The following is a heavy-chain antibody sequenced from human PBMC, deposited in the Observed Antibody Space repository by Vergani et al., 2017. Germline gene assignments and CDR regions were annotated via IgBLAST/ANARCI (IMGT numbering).Heavy chain of an antibody. D-gene: IGHD3-16*02. CDR3: ARDPSAYYDYVWGSYRWGYFDY. J-gene: IGHJ4*02. V-gene: IGHV3-13*03. CDR2: IGTAGDT. CDR1: GFTFSSYD. Sequence: EVQLVESGGGLVQPGGSLRLSCAACGFTFSSYDMHWVRHATGKGLEWVSAIGTAGDTYYPGSVKGQFTISRENAKNSLYLQMNSLRAEDTAVYYCARDPSAYYDYVWGSYRWGYFDYWGQGTLVTVSS.